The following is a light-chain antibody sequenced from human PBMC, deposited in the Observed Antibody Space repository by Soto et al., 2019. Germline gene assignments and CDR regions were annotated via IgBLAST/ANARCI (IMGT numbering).Light chain of an antibody. Sequence: DIVLTQSPGTLSLSPGERATLSCRASQSISSSYLAWYQQRPGQAPRLLIYGASSRATGIPDRFSGSESGTDFTLTISRLEPEDFAVYYCQQYGMSPWTFGQGTKVEI. V-gene: IGKV3-20*01. CDR3: QQYGMSPWT. J-gene: IGKJ1*01. CDR2: GAS. CDR1: QSISSSY.